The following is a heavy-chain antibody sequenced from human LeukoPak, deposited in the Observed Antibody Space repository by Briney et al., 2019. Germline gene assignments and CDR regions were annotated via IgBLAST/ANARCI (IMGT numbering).Heavy chain of an antibody. D-gene: IGHD2-2*01. J-gene: IGHJ4*02. CDR1: GFTFSSYA. Sequence: GASLRLSCAASGFTFSSYAMSWVRQAPGKGLEWVSAISGSGGSTYYADSVKGRFTISRDNAKNPLYLQMNSLRAEDTAVYYCARGPPSGCSSTSCYLNYWGQGTLVTVSS. CDR3: ARGPPSGCSSTSCYLNY. CDR2: ISGSGGST. V-gene: IGHV3-23*01.